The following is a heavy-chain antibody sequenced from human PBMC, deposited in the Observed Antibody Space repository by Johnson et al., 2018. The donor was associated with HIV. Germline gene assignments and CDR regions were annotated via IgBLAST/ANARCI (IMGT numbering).Heavy chain of an antibody. V-gene: IGHV3-11*04. CDR1: GFTFSDYY. CDR3: ASDILVGTTRFDHDAFDI. D-gene: IGHD5-12*01. Sequence: QVTLVESGGGLVKPGGSLRLSCAASGFTFSDYYMSWIRQAPGKGLEWISYISSSGDTTHYADSVKGRFTISRDNSKNSLYLQMNSLRVEDTGVYYCASDILVGTTRFDHDAFDIWGQGTMVTVSS. J-gene: IGHJ3*02. CDR2: ISSSGDTT.